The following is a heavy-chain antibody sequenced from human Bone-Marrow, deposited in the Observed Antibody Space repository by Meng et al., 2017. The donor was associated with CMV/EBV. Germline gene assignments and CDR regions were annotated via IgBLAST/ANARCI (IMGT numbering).Heavy chain of an antibody. V-gene: IGHV3-11*01. J-gene: IGHJ6*02. CDR1: GFTFSDHY. CDR2: ISESGTSM. D-gene: IGHD3-10*01. CDR3: VREIYTGSGAAMDV. Sequence: GGSLRLSCAASGFTFSDHYMIWIRQAPGKGLAWVSHISESGTSMNYVDSVKGRFTISRDNAKNSLFLQMDSLRVEDAAVYYCVREIYTGSGAAMDVWGQGTPVTVYS.